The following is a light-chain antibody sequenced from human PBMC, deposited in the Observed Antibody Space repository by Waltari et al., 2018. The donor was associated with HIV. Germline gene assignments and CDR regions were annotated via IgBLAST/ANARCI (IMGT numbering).Light chain of an antibody. Sequence: QSALTQPRSVSGSLGPSVPISCPGTSSDVGNYNYVSWYRQYPGKAPQLIIYDVTKRPSGVPHRFSGSKSANTASLTISGLQAEDETDYYCCSYAGSSFYVFGSGTRVTVL. J-gene: IGLJ1*01. CDR1: SSDVGNYNY. CDR2: DVT. V-gene: IGLV2-11*01. CDR3: CSYAGSSFYV.